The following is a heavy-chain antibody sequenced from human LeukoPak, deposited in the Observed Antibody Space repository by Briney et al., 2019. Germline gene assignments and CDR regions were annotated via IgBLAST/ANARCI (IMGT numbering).Heavy chain of an antibody. V-gene: IGHV3-30-3*01. D-gene: IGHD3-22*01. CDR2: ISYDGSNK. CDR1: GFTFSSYA. CDR3: ARELYYYDSSGHSPIDY. J-gene: IGHJ4*02. Sequence: GSLRLSCAASGFTFSSYAMHWVRQAPGKGLEWVAVISYDGSNKYYADSVKGRFTISRDNSKNTLYLQMNSLRAEDTAVYYCARELYYYDSSGHSPIDYWGQGTLVTVSS.